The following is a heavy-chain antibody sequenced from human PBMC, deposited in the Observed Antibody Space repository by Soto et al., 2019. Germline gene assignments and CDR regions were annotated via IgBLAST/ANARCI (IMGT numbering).Heavy chain of an antibody. CDR3: ARAGRYNWNYSGFDP. V-gene: IGHV3-48*02. CDR2: ISSSSSTI. CDR1: GFTFSSYN. Sequence: EVQLVESGGGLVQPGGSLRLSCAASGFTFSSYNMNWVRQAPGKGLEWVSYISSSSSTIYYAVSVKGRFTISRDNAKNSLYLQMNSLRDEDTAVYYCARAGRYNWNYSGFDPWGQGTLVTVSS. D-gene: IGHD1-7*01. J-gene: IGHJ5*02.